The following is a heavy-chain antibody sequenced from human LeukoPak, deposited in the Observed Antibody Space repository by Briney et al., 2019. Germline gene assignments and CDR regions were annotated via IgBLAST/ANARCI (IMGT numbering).Heavy chain of an antibody. CDR1: GFTFSGSA. J-gene: IGHJ4*02. CDR3: TRFVHGAAADETGGH. Sequence: PGGSLRLSCAASGFTFSGSAMHWVRQASGKGLEWVGRIRSKANSYATAYAASVKGRFTISRDDSKNTAYLQMNSLKTEDTAVYYCTRFVHGAAADETGGHWGQGTPVTVSS. V-gene: IGHV3-73*01. D-gene: IGHD6-13*01. CDR2: IRSKANSYAT.